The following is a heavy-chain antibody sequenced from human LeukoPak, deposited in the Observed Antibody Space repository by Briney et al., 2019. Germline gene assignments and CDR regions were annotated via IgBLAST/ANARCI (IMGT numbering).Heavy chain of an antibody. Sequence: SETLSLTCAVYGGSFSGYYWSWIRQPPGKGLEWIGEINHSGSTNYNPSLKSRVTISVDTSKNQFSLKLSSVTAADTAVYYCARDPRYYYDSSGYYSRIYGGQGTLVTVSS. D-gene: IGHD3-22*01. J-gene: IGHJ4*02. CDR1: GGSFSGYY. V-gene: IGHV4-34*01. CDR2: INHSGST. CDR3: ARDPRYYYDSSGYYSRIY.